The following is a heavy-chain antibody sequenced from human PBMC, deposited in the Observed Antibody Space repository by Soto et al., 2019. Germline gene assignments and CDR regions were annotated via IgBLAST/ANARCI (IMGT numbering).Heavy chain of an antibody. J-gene: IGHJ5*02. CDR1: GYTFTSYD. Sequence: QVQLVQSGAEVKKPGASVKVSCKASGYTFTSYDINWVRQATGQGLEWMGWMNPNSGNTGYAQKFQGRVTMTRNTSISTAYMELSSLRSEYTAVYYCARGIHRGRALMGVWFDPWGQGTLVTVSS. CDR3: ARGIHRGRALMGVWFDP. V-gene: IGHV1-8*01. D-gene: IGHD2-8*01. CDR2: MNPNSGNT.